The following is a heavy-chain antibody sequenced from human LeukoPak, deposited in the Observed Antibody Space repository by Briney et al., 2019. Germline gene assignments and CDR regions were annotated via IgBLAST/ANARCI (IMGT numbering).Heavy chain of an antibody. V-gene: IGHV3-30-3*01. Sequence: PGRSLRLSCAASGFTFSSYAMHWVRQAPGKGLEWVAVISYDGSNKYYADSVKGRFTISRDNSKNTLYLQMNSLRAEDMALYYCAKGKYGGYGGYYFDYWGQGTLVTVSS. CDR2: ISYDGSNK. D-gene: IGHD5-12*01. CDR3: AKGKYGGYGGYYFDY. CDR1: GFTFSSYA. J-gene: IGHJ4*02.